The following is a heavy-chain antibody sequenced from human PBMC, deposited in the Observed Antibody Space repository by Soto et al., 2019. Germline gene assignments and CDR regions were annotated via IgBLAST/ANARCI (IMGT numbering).Heavy chain of an antibody. J-gene: IGHJ6*02. D-gene: IGHD3-16*01. CDR3: AREPYDYVWGSNYYYYGMDV. CDR1: GGTFSSYT. CDR2: IIPILGIA. V-gene: IGHV1-69*08. Sequence: QVQLVQSGAEVKKPGSSVKVSCKASGGTFSSYTISWVRQAPGQGLEWMGRIIPILGIANYAQKFQGRVTITADKSTSTAYMELSSLRSEDTAVYYCAREPYDYVWGSNYYYYGMDVWGQGTTVTVSS.